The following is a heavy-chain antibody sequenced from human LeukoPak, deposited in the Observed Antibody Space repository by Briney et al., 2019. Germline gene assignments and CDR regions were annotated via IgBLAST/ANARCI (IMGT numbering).Heavy chain of an antibody. J-gene: IGHJ4*02. CDR3: ARAADDFWRHTFDY. D-gene: IGHD3-3*01. V-gene: IGHV3-11*04. CDR2: ISSSGSTI. CDR1: GFTFSDYY. Sequence: PGGSLRLSCAASGFTFSDYYMSWIRQAPGKGLEWVSYISSSGSTIYYADSVKGRFTISRDNAKNSLYLQMNSLRAEDTAVYYCARAADDFWRHTFDYWGQGTLVTVSS.